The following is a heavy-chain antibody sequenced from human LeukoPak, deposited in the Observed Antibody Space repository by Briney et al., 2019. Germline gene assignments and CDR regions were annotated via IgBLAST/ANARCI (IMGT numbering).Heavy chain of an antibody. Sequence: KTSETLSLTCTVSGGSISSYYWSWIRQPPGKRLEWIGYIYYNGITNYNPSLKSRVTISVDTSKNQFSLKLSSLTAADTAVYYCARLRGSYSRSWYFDLWGRGTLVTVSS. CDR1: GGSISSYY. V-gene: IGHV4-59*08. J-gene: IGHJ2*01. CDR3: ARLRGSYSRSWYFDL. CDR2: IYYNGIT. D-gene: IGHD1-26*01.